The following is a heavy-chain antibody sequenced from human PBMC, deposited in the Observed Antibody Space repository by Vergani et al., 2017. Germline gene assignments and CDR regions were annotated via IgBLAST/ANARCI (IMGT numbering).Heavy chain of an antibody. Sequence: QVQLQESGPGLVKSSETLSLPCSVSFDSIRNLYCNWIRQPPGKGLEWIGSIHYSENTNYNPALKTRVTISVDTAKNQFSLTLTTVTAADTAVYYCSSDTHSRQRADRWGQGILVTV. CDR1: FDSIRNLY. J-gene: IGHJ5*02. CDR3: SSDTHSRQRADR. D-gene: IGHD4-11*01. CDR2: IHYSENT. V-gene: IGHV4-59*11.